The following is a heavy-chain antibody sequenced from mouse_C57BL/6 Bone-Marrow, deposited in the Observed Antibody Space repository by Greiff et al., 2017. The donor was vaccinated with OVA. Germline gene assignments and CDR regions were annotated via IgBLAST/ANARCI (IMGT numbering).Heavy chain of an antibody. CDR2: IYWDDAK. CDR3: ARRGGYDYDEGPWFAY. V-gene: IGHV8-12*01. J-gene: IGHJ3*01. Sequence: QVTLKVCGPGILQSSQTLSLTCSFSGFSLSTSGMGVSWIRQPSGKGLEWLAHIYWDDAKSYNPSLKSRLTISKNTSRNQVFLKITSVDTADTATYYCARRGGYDYDEGPWFAYWGQGTLVTVSA. CDR1: GFSLSTSGMG. D-gene: IGHD2-4*01.